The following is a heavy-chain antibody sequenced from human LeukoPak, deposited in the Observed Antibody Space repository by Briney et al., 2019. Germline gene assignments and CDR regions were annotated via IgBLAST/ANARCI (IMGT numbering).Heavy chain of an antibody. J-gene: IGHJ4*02. CDR2: INPNSGNT. CDR3: AREMGPAPTTLVAY. CDR1: GYIFTRFW. D-gene: IGHD1-1*01. Sequence: ASVQVSCKASGYIFTRFWIHWVLQSPGQGLEWMGFINPNSGNTNYAQKFQGRVTMTRDTSINTAYMELNGLTGDDTAVYYCAREMGPAPTTLVAYWGQGTLVTVSS. V-gene: IGHV1-2*02.